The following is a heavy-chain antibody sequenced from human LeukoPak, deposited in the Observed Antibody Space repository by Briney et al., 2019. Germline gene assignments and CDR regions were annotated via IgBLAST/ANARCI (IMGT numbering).Heavy chain of an antibody. Sequence: SETLSLTCTVCGGSISISNYYWGWIRQPPGKGLEWIGSMSYSGRTYYNPSLKTRVTVSLDTSKNQFSLNLISVTAADTAVYYCARGRFGSGNLYNDYWGQGTLVTVSS. J-gene: IGHJ4*02. D-gene: IGHD3-10*01. CDR1: GGSISISNYY. CDR2: MSYSGRT. V-gene: IGHV4-39*07. CDR3: ARGRFGSGNLYNDY.